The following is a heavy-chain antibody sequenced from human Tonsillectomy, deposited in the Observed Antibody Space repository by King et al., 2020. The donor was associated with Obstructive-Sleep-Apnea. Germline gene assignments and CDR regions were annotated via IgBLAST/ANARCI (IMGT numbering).Heavy chain of an antibody. CDR3: STGSRMDY. J-gene: IGHJ4*02. V-gene: IGHV1-3*01. CDR1: GYTFTSYA. CDR2: INAGNGNT. Sequence: QLVQSGAEVKKPGASVKVSCKASGYTFTSYAIHWVRQAPGQRLEWMAWINAGNGNTKYSQKCQGRVTITRDTSASTAYMELSSLRSDDTAVYYCSTGSRMDYWGQGTLVTVSS. D-gene: IGHD1-14*01.